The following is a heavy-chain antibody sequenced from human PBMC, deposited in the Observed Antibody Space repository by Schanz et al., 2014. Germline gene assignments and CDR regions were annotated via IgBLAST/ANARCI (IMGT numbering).Heavy chain of an antibody. CDR2: IGGDASRT. CDR1: GFIFNDYY. CDR3: ATETYSSSWCFDY. V-gene: IGHV3-11*04. Sequence: QVQLVESGGGLVKPGGSLRLSCAASGFIFNDYYMNWIRQAPGKGLEWVSAIGGDASRTYYADSVKGRFTISRDNAKNSVFLQMNGLRDEDTAVYYCATETYSSSWCFDYWGQGTLVTVSS. J-gene: IGHJ4*02. D-gene: IGHD6-13*01.